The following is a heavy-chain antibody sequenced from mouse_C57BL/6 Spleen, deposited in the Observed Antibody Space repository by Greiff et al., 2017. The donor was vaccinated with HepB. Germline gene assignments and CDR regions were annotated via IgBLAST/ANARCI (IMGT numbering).Heavy chain of an antibody. CDR3: ARSWDYDEFAY. Sequence: LKESGPELVKPGASVKISCKASGYSFTGYYMNWVKQSPEKSLEWIGEINPSTGGTTYNQKFKAKATLTVDKSSSTAYMQLKSLTAEDSAVYYCARSWDYDEFAYWGQGTLVTVSA. J-gene: IGHJ3*01. CDR1: GYSFTGYY. V-gene: IGHV1-42*01. CDR2: INPSTGGT. D-gene: IGHD2-4*01.